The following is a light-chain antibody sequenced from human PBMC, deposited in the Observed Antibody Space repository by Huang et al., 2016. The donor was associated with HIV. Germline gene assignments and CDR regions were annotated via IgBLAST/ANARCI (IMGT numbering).Light chain of an antibody. CDR3: QQYNNWHYT. J-gene: IGKJ2*01. CDR1: QSVSSN. Sequence: EIVMTQSPATLSVSPGERATLSCRASQSVSSNLAWYQQKPGQDPRLLIYGASTRATGIPARFSGSGSGTEFTLTISSLQSEDFAVYYCQQYNNWHYTFGQGTKLEIK. V-gene: IGKV3-15*01. CDR2: GAS.